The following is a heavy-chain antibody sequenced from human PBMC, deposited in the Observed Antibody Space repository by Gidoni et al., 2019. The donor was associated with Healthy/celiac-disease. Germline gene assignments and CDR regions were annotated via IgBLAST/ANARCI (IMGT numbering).Heavy chain of an antibody. CDR2: LYYSGST. V-gene: IGHV4-31*03. CDR3: ARARYQPPLGGMDV. CDR1: GRSISSGGYY. J-gene: IGHJ6*02. D-gene: IGHD2-2*01. Sequence: VQLQESGPGLVKPSQTLFLPCPVSGRSISSGGYYWSWIRQHPGKGLEWIGYLYYSGSTYYNPSLKSRVTISVDTSKNQFSLKLSSVTAADTAVYYCARARYQPPLGGMDVWGQGTTVTVSS.